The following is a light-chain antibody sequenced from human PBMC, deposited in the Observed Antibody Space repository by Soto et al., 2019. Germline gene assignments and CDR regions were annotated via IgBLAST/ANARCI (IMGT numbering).Light chain of an antibody. V-gene: IGKV3-11*01. CDR2: DAS. Sequence: EIVLTQSPATLSLSPGERATLSCRASQTVSTYLNWYQQKPGQAPRLLIYDASNRATGIPARFSGSGSGTDFTLTISSLESEDFAVYYCQQSSNWPLTFGPGTKVDIK. J-gene: IGKJ3*01. CDR3: QQSSNWPLT. CDR1: QTVSTY.